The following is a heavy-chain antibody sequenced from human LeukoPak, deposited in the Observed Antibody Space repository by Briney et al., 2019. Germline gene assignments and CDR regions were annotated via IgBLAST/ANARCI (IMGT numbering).Heavy chain of an antibody. CDR3: ARVVAAAGNNWFDP. CDR2: IHDSGST. D-gene: IGHD6-13*01. Sequence: SETLSLTCTVSGGSISSGGYSWSWIRQTPGKGLEWIAYIHDSGSTYYNPSLKSRVSISIDTSKNQFSLKLNSVTAADTAVYYCARVVAAAGNNWFDPWGQGTLVTVSS. CDR1: GGSISSGGYS. V-gene: IGHV4-30-4*07. J-gene: IGHJ5*02.